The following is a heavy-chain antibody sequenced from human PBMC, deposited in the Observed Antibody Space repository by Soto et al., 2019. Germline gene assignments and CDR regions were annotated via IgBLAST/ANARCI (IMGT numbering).Heavy chain of an antibody. D-gene: IGHD2-2*01. V-gene: IGHV1-24*01. J-gene: IGHJ6*03. Sequence: ASVKVSCKVSGYTLTELSMHWVRQAPGKGLEWMGGFDPEDGETIYAQKFQGRVTMTEDTSTDTAYMELSSLRSEDTAVYYCATGPSGGVVPAATSYYYMDVWGKGTTVTVSS. CDR2: FDPEDGET. CDR3: ATGPSGGVVPAATSYYYMDV. CDR1: GYTLTELS.